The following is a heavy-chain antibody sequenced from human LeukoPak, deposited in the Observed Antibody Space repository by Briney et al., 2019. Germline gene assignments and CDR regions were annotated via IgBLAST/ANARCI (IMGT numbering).Heavy chain of an antibody. CDR3: ARSGYSYGQPFDY. CDR2: ISRSGSTR. V-gene: IGHV3-48*03. Sequence: GGSLRLSCAASGFTFSSYEMNWVRQAPVKGLEWVSYISRSGSTRYYADSVKGRFTISRDNAKNSLYLQMNSLRAEDTAVYFCARSGYSYGQPFDYWGLGAWSPSPQ. D-gene: IGHD5-18*01. J-gene: IGHJ4*02. CDR1: GFTFSSYE.